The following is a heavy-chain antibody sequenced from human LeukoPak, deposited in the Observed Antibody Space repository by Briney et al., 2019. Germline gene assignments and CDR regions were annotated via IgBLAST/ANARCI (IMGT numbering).Heavy chain of an antibody. J-gene: IGHJ6*03. V-gene: IGHV4-59*12. CDR1: GGFISSYY. Sequence: SETLSLTCTVSGGFISSYYWSWIRQPPGKGLEWIGSIYYSGSTYYNPSLKSRVTISVDTSKNQFSLKLSSVTAADTAVYYCARGTTTGDYMDVWGKGTTVTVSS. CDR3: ARGTTTGDYMDV. D-gene: IGHD1-7*01. CDR2: IYYSGST.